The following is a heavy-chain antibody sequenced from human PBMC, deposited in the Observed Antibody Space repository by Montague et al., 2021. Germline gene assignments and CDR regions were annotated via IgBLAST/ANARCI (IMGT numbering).Heavy chain of an antibody. CDR1: GFSLATSGVG. J-gene: IGHJ3*01. Sequence: PALVKPTQTLTLTCTFSGFSLATSGVGVAWLRQPPGKALEWLALIFWDDDKRYSPSLKSRLTITKDTTKNQVVLTLTNTDPVYTATYFCAPKIAADKAHDGFDVWGQGTVVTVSA. CDR2: IFWDDDK. CDR3: APKIAADKAHDGFDV. D-gene: IGHD6-13*01. V-gene: IGHV2-5*02.